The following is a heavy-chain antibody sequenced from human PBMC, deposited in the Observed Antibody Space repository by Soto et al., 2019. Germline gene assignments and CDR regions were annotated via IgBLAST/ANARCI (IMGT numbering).Heavy chain of an antibody. V-gene: IGHV4-30-4*01. J-gene: IGHJ4*02. D-gene: IGHD2-15*01. Sequence: SETLSLTCTVSGGSVDRGDYYWTWIRQPPGKGLEWMAYVSSYRGTNYHTPSLKSRLTISVRTHKNQSPRKLTSMTAADTAFYYCARGYSESINYFRGSPIFDYWGQGSLVTVSS. CDR1: GGSVDRGDYY. CDR3: ARGYSESINYFRGSPIFDY. CDR2: VSSYRGTN.